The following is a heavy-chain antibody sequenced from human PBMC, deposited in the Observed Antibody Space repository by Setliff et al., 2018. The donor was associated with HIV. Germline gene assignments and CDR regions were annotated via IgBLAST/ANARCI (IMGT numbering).Heavy chain of an antibody. CDR3: ANSYSASGNYHYYDYLDV. J-gene: IGHJ6*03. D-gene: IGHD3-10*01. CDR2: IWYDGNNI. CDR1: GFSFSDYG. V-gene: IGHV3-30*02. Sequence: PVGSLRLSCAASGFSFSDYGMHWVRQAPGKGLEWVAFIWYDGNNIKYADSVKGRFTISRDNSKNTLYLQMNSLRIEDPGAYYCANSYSASGNYHYYDYLDVWGKGTTVTVSS.